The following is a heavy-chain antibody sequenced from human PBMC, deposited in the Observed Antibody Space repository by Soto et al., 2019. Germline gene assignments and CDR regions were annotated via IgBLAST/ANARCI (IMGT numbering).Heavy chain of an antibody. Sequence: QVQLVQSGAEVKKPGSSVKVSCKTSGGTFSTSAISWVRQAPGQGLEWVGGIMPVFPTPDYAQNFQGRVTITADDSTTTAYLELTSLRADDSAVYYCARDKYLLQLGGNYYYILDVWGQGTAITVSS. CDR3: ARDKYLLQLGGNYYYILDV. CDR1: GGTFSTSA. CDR2: IMPVFPTP. J-gene: IGHJ6*02. V-gene: IGHV1-69*12. D-gene: IGHD1-26*01.